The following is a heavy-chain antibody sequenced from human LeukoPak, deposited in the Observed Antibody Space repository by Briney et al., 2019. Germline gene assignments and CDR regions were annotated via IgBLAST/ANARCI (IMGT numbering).Heavy chain of an antibody. CDR2: ISSSSSYI. V-gene: IGHV3-21*01. Sequence: PGGSLRLSCAASGFTFSSYSMNWVRQAPGKGLEWVSSISSSSSYIYYADSVKGRFTISRDNAKNSLYLQMNSLRAEDTAVYYCARDCSSTSCYDGPPDYWGQGTLVTVSS. D-gene: IGHD2-2*01. J-gene: IGHJ4*02. CDR1: GFTFSSYS. CDR3: ARDCSSTSCYDGPPDY.